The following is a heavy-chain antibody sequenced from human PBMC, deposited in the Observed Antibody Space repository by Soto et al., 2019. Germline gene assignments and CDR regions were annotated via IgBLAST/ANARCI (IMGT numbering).Heavy chain of an antibody. J-gene: IGHJ4*02. CDR3: TRTISALPGDEY. D-gene: IGHD6-6*01. CDR2: IKQDGSER. V-gene: IGHV3-7*01. Sequence: EVQLVESGGGLVQPGGSLRLSCAASGFTFNRYWMGWVRQAPGKGPEWLANIKQDGSERYYVDSVKGRFTISRDNVENSLFLQMNSLRAEDTAVYYCTRTISALPGDEYWRQGTLVTVSS. CDR1: GFTFNRYW.